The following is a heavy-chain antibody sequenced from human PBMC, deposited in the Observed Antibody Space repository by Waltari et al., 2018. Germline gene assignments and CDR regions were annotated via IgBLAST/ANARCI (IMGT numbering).Heavy chain of an antibody. D-gene: IGHD2-15*01. V-gene: IGHV4-39*01. J-gene: IGHJ4*02. CDR3: VRHARTTSGGKHFDH. CDR1: GDSISSSSYY. CDR2: IYYSGST. Sequence: QLQLQESGPGLVKASETLSLPCTVSGDSISSSSYYWGWVRQPPGKGLEWIGNIYYSGSTYYNPSLKSRVTISGDTSKSQFSLKLSSVTAEDTSMYYCVRHARTTSGGKHFDHWGQGMLVTVSP.